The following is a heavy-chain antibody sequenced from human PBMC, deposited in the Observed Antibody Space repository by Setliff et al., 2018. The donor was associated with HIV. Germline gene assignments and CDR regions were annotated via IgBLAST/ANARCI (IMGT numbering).Heavy chain of an antibody. V-gene: IGHV1-69-2*01. Sequence: ASVKVSCKASGYTFTDYYMHWVQQAPGKGLEWMGCVDPEDGETIYAEKFQGRVTITAGTSTDTAYMELSSLRSEDTAVYYCATGRGAAASNALDIWGQGTMVTVSS. D-gene: IGHD6-13*01. CDR3: ATGRGAAASNALDI. CDR2: VDPEDGET. J-gene: IGHJ3*02. CDR1: GYTFTDYY.